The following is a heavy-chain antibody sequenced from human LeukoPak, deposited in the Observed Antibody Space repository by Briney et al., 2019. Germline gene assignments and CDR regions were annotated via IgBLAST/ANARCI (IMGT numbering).Heavy chain of an antibody. Sequence: GGSLRLSCAASGFTLSTYAMSWVRQTPGKGLEWVAATSSSDAGTYRADSVRGRFTISRDNSKNTLYLQMNSLRAEDAAVYFCAKAPVTSCRGAYCYPFDSWGQGTLVTVSS. CDR2: TSSSDAGT. J-gene: IGHJ4*02. CDR1: GFTLSTYA. V-gene: IGHV3-23*01. D-gene: IGHD2-21*01. CDR3: AKAPVTSCRGAYCYPFDS.